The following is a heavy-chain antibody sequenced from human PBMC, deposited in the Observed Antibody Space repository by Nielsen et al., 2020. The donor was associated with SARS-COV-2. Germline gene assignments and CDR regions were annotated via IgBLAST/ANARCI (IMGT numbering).Heavy chain of an antibody. CDR1: GGTFSSYA. CDR2: IIPIFGTA. J-gene: IGHJ4*02. Sequence: SVKVSCKASGGTFSSYAISWVRQAPGQGLEWMGGIIPIFGTANYAQKFQGRVTITADKSTSTAYMELSRLRSDDTVVYYCARGSITYSSSWPYFDYWGQGTLVTVSS. CDR3: ARGSITYSSSWPYFDY. V-gene: IGHV1-69*06. D-gene: IGHD6-13*01.